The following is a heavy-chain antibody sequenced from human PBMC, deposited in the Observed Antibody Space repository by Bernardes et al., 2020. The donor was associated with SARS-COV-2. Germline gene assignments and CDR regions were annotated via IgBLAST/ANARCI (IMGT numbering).Heavy chain of an antibody. CDR3: AREEDVVVPAALNYYYYYGMDV. CDR1: GYTFTSYA. Sequence: ASVKVSCKASGYTFTSYAMNWVRQAPGQGLEWMGWITTNTGNPTYAQGFTGRFVFSLDTSVSTAYLQISSLKAEGTAVYYCAREEDVVVPAALNYYYYYGMDVWGQGTTVTVSS. V-gene: IGHV7-4-1*02. CDR2: ITTNTGNP. D-gene: IGHD2-2*01. J-gene: IGHJ6*02.